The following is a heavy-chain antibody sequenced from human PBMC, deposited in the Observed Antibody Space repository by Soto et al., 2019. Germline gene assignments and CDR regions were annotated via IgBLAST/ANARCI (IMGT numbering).Heavy chain of an antibody. CDR2: INWNGDST. CDR1: GFRFDDYG. J-gene: IGHJ4*02. CDR3: AKSRNSRLYFYDY. Sequence: GGSLRLSCAASGFRFDDYGMSWVRQVPGKGLEWVSGINWNGDSTGYADSVKGRFTISRDKAKNSLYLQMNSLRDEDTALYYCAKSRNSRLYFYDYWGQGTLVTVSS. V-gene: IGHV3-20*04. D-gene: IGHD3-10*01.